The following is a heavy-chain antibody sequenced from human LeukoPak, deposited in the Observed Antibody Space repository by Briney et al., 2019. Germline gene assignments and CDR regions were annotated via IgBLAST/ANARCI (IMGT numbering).Heavy chain of an antibody. CDR2: ISSNGGST. CDR3: VKEVARSGSYSTELDY. J-gene: IGHJ4*02. CDR1: GFTFSSYA. D-gene: IGHD1-26*01. Sequence: GGSLRLSCSASGFTFSSYAMHWVRQAPGKGLEYVSAISSNGGSTYYADSVKGRFTISRDNSKNTLYLQMSSLRAEDTAVYYCVKEVARSGSYSTELDYWGQGTLVTVSS. V-gene: IGHV3-64D*06.